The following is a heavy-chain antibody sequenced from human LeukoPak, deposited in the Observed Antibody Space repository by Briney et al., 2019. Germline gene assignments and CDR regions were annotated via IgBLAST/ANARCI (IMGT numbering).Heavy chain of an antibody. V-gene: IGHV1-2*06. J-gene: IGHJ4*02. CDR3: ARATVTMVRRVPSLDY. D-gene: IGHD3-10*01. CDR1: GYTFTGYY. Sequence: GASVKVSCKASGYTFTGYYMHWVRQAPGQGLEWMGRINPNSGGTNYAQKFQGRVTMTRDTSISTAYMELSRLRSDDTAVYYCARATVTMVRRVPSLDYWGQGTLVTVSS. CDR2: INPNSGGT.